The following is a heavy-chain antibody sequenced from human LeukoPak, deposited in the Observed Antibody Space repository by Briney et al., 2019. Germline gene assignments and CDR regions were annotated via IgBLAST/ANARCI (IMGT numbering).Heavy chain of an antibody. CDR3: TRHSGTTNDAFYV. Sequence: EPGGSLRLSCAASGFTFSGSAMHWVRQASGKGLEWVGRTRTKANSYATAYAASVKGRFTISRDDSKNTAYLQMNSLKTEDTAVYYCTRHSGTTNDAFYVWGQGTMVTVSS. V-gene: IGHV3-73*01. CDR2: TRTKANSYAT. J-gene: IGHJ3*01. D-gene: IGHD1-1*01. CDR1: GFTFSGSA.